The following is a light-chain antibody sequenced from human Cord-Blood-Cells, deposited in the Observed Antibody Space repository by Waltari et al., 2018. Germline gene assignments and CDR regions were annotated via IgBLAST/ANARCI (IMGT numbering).Light chain of an antibody. CDR3: SSYTSSSTWV. CDR2: DVS. V-gene: IGLV2-14*01. J-gene: IGLJ3*02. Sequence: QSALTQPASVSGSPGQSXXXSCTGPSXXXGGXXXFSWYKQQTGKAPKLMIYDVSKRPSGVSNRFSGSKYGNTASLTISGLQAEDEADYYCSSYTSSSTWVFGGGTKLTVX. CDR1: SXXXGGXXX.